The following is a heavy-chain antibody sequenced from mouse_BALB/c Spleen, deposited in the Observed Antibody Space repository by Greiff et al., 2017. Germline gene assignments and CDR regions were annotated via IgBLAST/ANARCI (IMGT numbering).Heavy chain of an antibody. V-gene: IGHV1S29*02. Sequence: EVQLHQSGPELVKPGASVKISCKASGYTFTDYNMHWVKQSHGKSLEWIGYIYPYNGGTGYNQKFKSKATLTVDNSSSTAYMELRSLTSEDSAVYYGAPYGYDDGFAYWGQGTLVTVSA. CDR2: IYPYNGGT. D-gene: IGHD2-2*01. J-gene: IGHJ3*01. CDR3: APYGYDDGFAY. CDR1: GYTFTDYN.